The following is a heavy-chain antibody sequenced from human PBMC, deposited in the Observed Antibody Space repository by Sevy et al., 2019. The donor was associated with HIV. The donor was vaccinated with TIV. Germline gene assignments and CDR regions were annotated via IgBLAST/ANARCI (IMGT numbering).Heavy chain of an antibody. D-gene: IGHD3-10*01. CDR2: IYTSGST. Sequence: SETLSLTCTVSGGSISSGSYYWSWIRQPAGKGLEWIGRIYTSGSTNYNPSLKCRVTISVDTSKNQFSLKLSSVTAADTAVYYCAREGGLGTYGSGIPILDYWGQGTLVTVSS. CDR1: GGSISSGSYY. CDR3: AREGGLGTYGSGIPILDY. V-gene: IGHV4-61*02. J-gene: IGHJ4*02.